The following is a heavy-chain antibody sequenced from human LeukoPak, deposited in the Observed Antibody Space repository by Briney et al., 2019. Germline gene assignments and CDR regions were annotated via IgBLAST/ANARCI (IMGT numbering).Heavy chain of an antibody. Sequence: GGSLRLSCAASGFTFDDYGMSWVRQAPGKGLEWVSGINWNGGSTGYADSVKGRFTISRDNAKNSLYLQMNSLRAEDTALYYCARAGDSSGYYLDGAFDIWGQGTMVTVPS. V-gene: IGHV3-20*04. J-gene: IGHJ3*02. D-gene: IGHD3-22*01. CDR3: ARAGDSSGYYLDGAFDI. CDR2: INWNGGST. CDR1: GFTFDDYG.